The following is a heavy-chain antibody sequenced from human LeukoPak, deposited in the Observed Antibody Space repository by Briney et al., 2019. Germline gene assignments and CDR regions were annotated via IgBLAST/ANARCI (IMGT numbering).Heavy chain of an antibody. V-gene: IGHV1-24*01. CDR1: GYTLTESS. CDR2: FDPEDGET. CDR3: AKDYHPRDRVAGTNWFDP. Sequence: ASVKVSCKVSGYTLTESSMHWVRQAPGKGLEWMGGFDPEDGETIYAQKFQGRVTMTEDTSTDTAYMELSSLRAEDTAVYYCAKDYHPRDRVAGTNWFDPWGQGTLVTVSS. J-gene: IGHJ5*02. D-gene: IGHD6-19*01.